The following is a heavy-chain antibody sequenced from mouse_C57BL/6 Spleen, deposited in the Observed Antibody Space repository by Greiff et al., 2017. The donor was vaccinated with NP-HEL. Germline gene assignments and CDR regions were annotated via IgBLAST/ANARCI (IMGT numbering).Heavy chain of an antibody. CDR2: INPSSGYT. CDR1: GYTFTSYW. V-gene: IGHV1-7*01. Sequence: QVQLKESGAELAKPGASVKLSCKASGYTFTSYWMHWVKQRPGQGLEWIGYINPSSGYTKYNQKFKDKATLTADKSSSTAYMQLSSLTYEDSAVYYCARSIYYYGSSFQAGFAYWGQGTLVTVSA. D-gene: IGHD1-1*01. CDR3: ARSIYYYGSSFQAGFAY. J-gene: IGHJ3*01.